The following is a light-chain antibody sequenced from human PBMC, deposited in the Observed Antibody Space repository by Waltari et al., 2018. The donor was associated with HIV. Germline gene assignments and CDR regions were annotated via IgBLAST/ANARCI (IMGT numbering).Light chain of an antibody. CDR2: WAS. V-gene: IGKV4-1*01. CDR1: QSVLYSSNNKNY. Sequence: DIVMTQSPDSLAVHLGARSTINCKSSQSVLYSSNNKNYLAWYQQKPGQPPKLLIYWASTRESGVPDRFSGSGSGTDFTLTISSLQAEDVAVYYCQQYYSTPRTFGQGTKVEIK. CDR3: QQYYSTPRT. J-gene: IGKJ1*01.